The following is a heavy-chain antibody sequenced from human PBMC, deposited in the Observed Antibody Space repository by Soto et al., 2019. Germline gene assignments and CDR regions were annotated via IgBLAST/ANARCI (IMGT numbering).Heavy chain of an antibody. D-gene: IGHD2-2*01. J-gene: IGHJ4*02. CDR3: ARMGDIVVVPAATVCDY. CDR2: ISAYNGNT. Sequence: ASVKVSCKASGYTFTSYGISWVRQAPGQGLEWMGWISAYNGNTNYAQKLQGRVTMTTDTSTSTAYMELRSLRSDDTAVYYCARMGDIVVVPAATVCDYWGQGTLVTVS. CDR1: GYTFTSYG. V-gene: IGHV1-18*01.